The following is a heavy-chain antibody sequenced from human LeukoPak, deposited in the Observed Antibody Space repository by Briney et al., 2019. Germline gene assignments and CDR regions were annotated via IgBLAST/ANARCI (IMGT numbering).Heavy chain of an antibody. D-gene: IGHD3/OR15-3a*01. CDR2: ITSAGAT. CDR1: GFTVSRNY. V-gene: IGHV3-66*01. CDR3: ATRGLSGYYYGMDV. J-gene: IGHJ6*02. Sequence: PRGSLRLSCAASGFTVSRNYMSWARLAPGKGLEWVSIITSAGATHYATSVKGRFTISRDNSKNTVYLQMNSLRAEDTAVYYCATRGLSGYYYGMDVWGQGTTVTVSS.